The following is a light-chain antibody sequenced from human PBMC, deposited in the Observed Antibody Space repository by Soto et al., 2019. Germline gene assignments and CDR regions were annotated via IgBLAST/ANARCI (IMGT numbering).Light chain of an antibody. Sequence: QSSLTQPASVSGSPGQSITIACTGASSDVGGYGYVSWYQQHPGKAPKLMIYEVTNRPSGVSSRFSGSKSGNTASLTISGLQAEDEADYYCTSYTTSSTYVFGTGTKVTV. CDR1: SSDVGGYGY. V-gene: IGLV2-14*01. CDR3: TSYTTSSTYV. J-gene: IGLJ1*01. CDR2: EVT.